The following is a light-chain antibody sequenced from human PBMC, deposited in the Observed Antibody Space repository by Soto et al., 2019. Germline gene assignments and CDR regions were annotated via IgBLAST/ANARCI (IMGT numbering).Light chain of an antibody. V-gene: IGKV1-12*01. Sequence: IQLTQSPSSLSASVGDRVTITCRTSRGISNNLAWYQQKPGKAPKLLIYAASSLQSGVPSRFSGSGSGTDFTLTISSLQPEDFATYYCQQANSFPWTFGQGTKVDIK. J-gene: IGKJ1*01. CDR1: RGISNN. CDR2: AAS. CDR3: QQANSFPWT.